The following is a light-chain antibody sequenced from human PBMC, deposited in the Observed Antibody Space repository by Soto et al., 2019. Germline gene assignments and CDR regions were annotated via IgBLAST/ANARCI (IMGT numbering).Light chain of an antibody. Sequence: DIQMTQSPSTLPASVGDRVTITCRASQRISTWLAWYQQQQGKAPKLLIYKESSLQSGVPSRFSGSGSGTQFTLTINTLQPDDFATYYCQQYDSYPYTFGQGTKLEIK. V-gene: IGKV1-5*03. CDR3: QQYDSYPYT. CDR1: QRISTW. J-gene: IGKJ2*01. CDR2: KES.